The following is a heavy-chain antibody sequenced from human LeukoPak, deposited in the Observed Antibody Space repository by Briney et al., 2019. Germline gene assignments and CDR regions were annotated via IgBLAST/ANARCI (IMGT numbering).Heavy chain of an antibody. J-gene: IGHJ6*03. CDR3: ARDPWVEGYYYYMDV. D-gene: IGHD2-15*01. V-gene: IGHV1-46*01. CDR1: GYTFTSYY. Sequence: GASVKVSCKASGYTFTSYYMHWVRQAPGQGLEWMGIINPSGGSTSYAQKFQGRVTVTRDMSTSTVYMELSSLRSEDTAVYYCARDPWVEGYYYYMDVWGKGTTVTVSS. CDR2: INPSGGST.